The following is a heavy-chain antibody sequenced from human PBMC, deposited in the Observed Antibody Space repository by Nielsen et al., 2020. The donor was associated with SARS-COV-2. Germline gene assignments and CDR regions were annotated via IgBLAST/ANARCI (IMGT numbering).Heavy chain of an antibody. J-gene: IGHJ4*02. Sequence: GGSLRLSCAASGFTFSSYAMSWVRQAPGRGLEWVSAISANIGSTTYADSVKGRFTISRDNSKSSLYLEMYSLRAEDTAVYFCAKIPGSSSWSDLLFDYWGQGILVTVSS. CDR1: GFTFSSYA. CDR2: ISANIGST. V-gene: IGHV3-23*01. D-gene: IGHD6-13*01. CDR3: AKIPGSSSWSDLLFDY.